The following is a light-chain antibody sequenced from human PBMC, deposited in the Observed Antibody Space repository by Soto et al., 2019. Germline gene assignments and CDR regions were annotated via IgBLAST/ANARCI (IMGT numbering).Light chain of an antibody. Sequence: DIVLTQSPGTLSLSPGERATLSCRASQSVSNNYLSLYQKQPGQAPRLLIYGASKRATGIPNRCSSSGSGIDFTLTSSRLEPDDFALYYCQQYGSSGTFGQGTKVEIK. CDR2: GAS. V-gene: IGKV3-20*01. J-gene: IGKJ1*01. CDR3: QQYGSSGT. CDR1: QSVSNNY.